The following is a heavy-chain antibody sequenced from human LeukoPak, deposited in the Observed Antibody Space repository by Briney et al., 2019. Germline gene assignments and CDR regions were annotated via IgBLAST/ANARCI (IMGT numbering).Heavy chain of an antibody. D-gene: IGHD3-10*01. CDR2: IYYSGST. CDR1: GGSISSSSYY. CDR3: ATGGVIWFGESSRWDAFDI. V-gene: IGHV4-39*07. Sequence: PSETLSLTCTVSGGSISSSSYYWGWIRQPPGKGLEWIGSIYYSGSTYYNPSLKSRVTISVDTSKNQFSLKLSSVTAADTAVYYCATGGVIWFGESSRWDAFDIWGQGTMVTVSS. J-gene: IGHJ3*02.